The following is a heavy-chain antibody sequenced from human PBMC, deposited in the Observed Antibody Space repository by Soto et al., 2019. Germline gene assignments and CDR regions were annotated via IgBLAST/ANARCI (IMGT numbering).Heavy chain of an antibody. Sequence: SETLSLTCSVSGGTINSGDYFWSWIRQPPGKGLEWIGTIFHSGSTYYSPSLKSRATISVDTSKNQFSLKLSSVTAADTAVYYCAREDWNYDYYYGMDVWGQGTTVTVSS. CDR3: AREDWNYDYYYGMDV. CDR2: IFHSGST. V-gene: IGHV4-39*07. CDR1: GGTINSGDYF. J-gene: IGHJ6*02. D-gene: IGHD1-7*01.